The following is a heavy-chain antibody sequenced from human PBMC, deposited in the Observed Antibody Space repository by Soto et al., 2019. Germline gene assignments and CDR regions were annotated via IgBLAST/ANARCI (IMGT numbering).Heavy chain of an antibody. CDR3: ARAAHNSSWNWLDP. V-gene: IGHV3-30*04. Sequence: QVQLVESGGGVVQAGRSLRLSCAASRFNFRSYAIHWVRQAPGKGLEWVAVISYDGSLEYYADSVKGRFTISRDNSKNTLYLQMNSLRGEDTAVYSCARAAHNSSWNWLDPWGQGTLVTVSS. D-gene: IGHD6-13*01. CDR2: ISYDGSLE. J-gene: IGHJ5*02. CDR1: RFNFRSYA.